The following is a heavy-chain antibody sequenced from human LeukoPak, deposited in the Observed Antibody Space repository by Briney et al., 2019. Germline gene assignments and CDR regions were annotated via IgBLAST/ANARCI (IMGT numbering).Heavy chain of an antibody. CDR1: GFTFRTYA. CDR2: VNDFGGDE. CDR3: VKRPWESCSSGGCYFDS. Sequence: GGSLRLSCSASGFTFRTYAMAWGRQAPGKGLEGVSGVNDFGGDEYYADSVRGRFTISRDNSRNTLFLQMNSLRAEDTDPYFRVKRPWESCSSGGCYFDSWLQGSMVTVSS. V-gene: IGHV3-23*01. D-gene: IGHD2-8*01. J-gene: IGHJ4*02.